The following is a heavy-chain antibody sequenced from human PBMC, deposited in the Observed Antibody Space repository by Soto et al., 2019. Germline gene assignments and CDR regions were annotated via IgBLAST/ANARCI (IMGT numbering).Heavy chain of an antibody. J-gene: IGHJ4*02. V-gene: IGHV4-59*08. CDR2: IYYSGST. CDR3: SRLSRPGYSGPGDF. Sequence: NPSETLSLTCTVSGGSISSYYWSWIRQPPGKGLEWIGYIYYSGSTNYNPSLKSRVTISVDTSKNQFSLKLSSVTAADTAVYYCSRLSRPGYSGPGDFWAQGTLVTVSS. CDR1: GGSISSYY. D-gene: IGHD5-12*01.